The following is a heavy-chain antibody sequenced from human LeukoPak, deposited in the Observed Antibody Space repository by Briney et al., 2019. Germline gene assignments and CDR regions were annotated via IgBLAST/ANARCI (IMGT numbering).Heavy chain of an antibody. D-gene: IGHD3-22*01. CDR3: ARPYYYDSRIDP. CDR1: GGSISSGDYY. CDR2: FYYSGST. J-gene: IGHJ5*02. V-gene: IGHV4-30-4*01. Sequence: SLTLSLTCTVSGGSISSGDYYWSWIRQPPGKGLEWIGYFYYSGSTYYNPSLKSRVTISVDTSKNQFSPKLSSVTAADTAVYYCARPYYYDSRIDPWGQGTLVTVSS.